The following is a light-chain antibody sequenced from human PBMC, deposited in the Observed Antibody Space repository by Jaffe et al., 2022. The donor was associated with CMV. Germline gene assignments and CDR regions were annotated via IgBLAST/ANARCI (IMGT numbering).Light chain of an antibody. Sequence: EKVMTQSPATLSVSPGERASLSCRASQSVRTNLAWYQQKAGQAPRLLISDASTRATGIPARFSGSGSGTEFTLTISSLQSEDSALYYCQQYNNWPYTFGQGTKVEIK. CDR3: QQYNNWPYT. CDR1: QSVRTN. V-gene: IGKV3-15*01. CDR2: DAS. J-gene: IGKJ2*01.